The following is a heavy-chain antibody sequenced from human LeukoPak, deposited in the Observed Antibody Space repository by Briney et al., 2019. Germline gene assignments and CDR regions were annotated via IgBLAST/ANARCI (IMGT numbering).Heavy chain of an antibody. Sequence: PGGSLRLSCAASGFTFRNHGMHWVRQAPGKGLEWVSGISGSGGSTYYADSVKGRFTISRDNSKNTLYLQMNSLRAEDTAVYYCARGEGGYRENDAFDIWGQGTMVTVSS. CDR1: GFTFRNHG. CDR2: ISGSGGST. D-gene: IGHD6-25*01. J-gene: IGHJ3*02. V-gene: IGHV3-23*01. CDR3: ARGEGGYRENDAFDI.